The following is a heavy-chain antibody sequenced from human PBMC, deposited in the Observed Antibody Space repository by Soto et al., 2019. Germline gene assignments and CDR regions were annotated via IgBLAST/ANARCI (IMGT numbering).Heavy chain of an antibody. CDR2: IRSKADGGAT. CDR3: TTTRDPNDF. J-gene: IGHJ4*02. CDR1: GFSLSNMW. V-gene: IGHV3-15*01. Sequence: GGSLRLSCAASGFSLSNMWMSWVRQAPGKGLEWLGRIRSKADGGATDYAAPVKGRFTISRDDSVNILYLQMNGLKIEDSALYYCTTTRDPNDFWGRGTLVTVSS.